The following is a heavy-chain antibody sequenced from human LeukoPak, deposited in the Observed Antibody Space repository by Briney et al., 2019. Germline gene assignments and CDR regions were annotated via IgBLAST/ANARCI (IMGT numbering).Heavy chain of an antibody. CDR1: GDSVSSNSAA. CDR2: TYYRSKWYN. D-gene: IGHD5-18*01. Sequence: SQTLSLTCAISGDSVSSNSAAWNWIRQSPSRGLEWLGRTYYRSKWYNEYAISVKSRITINPDTSKNQFSLHLNSVTPEDTAVYYCANHPTWIQLGVEDYWGQGTLVTVSS. V-gene: IGHV6-1*01. J-gene: IGHJ4*02. CDR3: ANHPTWIQLGVEDY.